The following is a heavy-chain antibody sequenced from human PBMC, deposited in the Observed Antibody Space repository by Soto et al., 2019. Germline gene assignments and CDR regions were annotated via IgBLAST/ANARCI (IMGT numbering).Heavy chain of an antibody. CDR2: ISWNSNSI. D-gene: IGHD4-4*01. CDR3: AKGLRTTVMTQNYHYYAMDV. CDR1: GFTFDDYA. Sequence: EVQLVESGGVLVQPGRSLRLSCAASGFTFDDYAMHWVRQAPGKGLEWVSGISWNSNSIGYADSVKGRFTISRDNAKNSLYLQMNSLRAEDTALYYCAKGLRTTVMTQNYHYYAMDVWGQGTTVTVSS. J-gene: IGHJ6*02. V-gene: IGHV3-9*01.